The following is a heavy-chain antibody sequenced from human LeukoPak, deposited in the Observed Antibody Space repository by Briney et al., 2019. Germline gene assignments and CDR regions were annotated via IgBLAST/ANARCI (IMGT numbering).Heavy chain of an antibody. V-gene: IGHV5-51*01. D-gene: IGHD3-3*01. CDR3: ARLPPRYYDFWSGYPHHFDY. J-gene: IGHJ4*02. CDR2: IYPGDSDT. CDR1: GYSFSSYL. Sequence: GESLQISCKGSGYSFSSYLIGWVRQMPVKGLEWMGIIYPGDSDTRYSPSFQGQVTISADKSISTAYLQWSSLKASDTAMYYCARLPPRYYDFWSGYPHHFDYWGQGTLVTVSS.